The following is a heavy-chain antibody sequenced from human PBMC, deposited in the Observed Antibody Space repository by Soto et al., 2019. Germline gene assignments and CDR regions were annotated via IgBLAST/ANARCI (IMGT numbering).Heavy chain of an antibody. D-gene: IGHD1-26*01. CDR1: GFTFSNAW. J-gene: IGHJ6*02. V-gene: IGHV3-15*01. Sequence: KPGGSLRLSCAASGFTFSNAWMSWVRQAPGKGLEWVGRIKSKTDGGTTDYAAPVKGRFTISRDDSKNTLYLQMNSLKTEDTAVYYCTTEILGLPYYYYGMDVWGQGTTVTVSS. CDR2: IKSKTDGGTT. CDR3: TTEILGLPYYYYGMDV.